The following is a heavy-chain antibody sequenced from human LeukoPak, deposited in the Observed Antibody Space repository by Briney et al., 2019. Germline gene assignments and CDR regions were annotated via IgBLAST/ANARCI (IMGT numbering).Heavy chain of an antibody. D-gene: IGHD3-10*01. Sequence: GASVKVSCKASGYTFTSYGISWVRQAPGQGLEWMGWISAYNGNTNYAQKLQGRVTMTTDTSTSTAYMELRSLRSDDTAVYYCARVMWFGELGRWADYWGQGTLVTVSS. V-gene: IGHV1-18*01. J-gene: IGHJ4*02. CDR1: GYTFTSYG. CDR2: ISAYNGNT. CDR3: ARVMWFGELGRWADY.